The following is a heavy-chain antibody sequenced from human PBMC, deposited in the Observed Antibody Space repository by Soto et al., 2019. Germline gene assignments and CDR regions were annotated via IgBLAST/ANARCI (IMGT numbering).Heavy chain of an antibody. J-gene: IGHJ6*02. CDR3: ARASLTMVRGVDYYGMDV. CDR2: IIPIFGTA. CDR1: GGTFSRYA. Sequence: SVKVSCKASGGTFSRYAISWVRQAPGQGLEWMGGIIPIFGTANYAQKFQGRVTITADESTSTAYMELSSLRSEDTAVYYCARASLTMVRGVDYYGMDVWGQGTTVTVSS. V-gene: IGHV1-69*13. D-gene: IGHD3-10*01.